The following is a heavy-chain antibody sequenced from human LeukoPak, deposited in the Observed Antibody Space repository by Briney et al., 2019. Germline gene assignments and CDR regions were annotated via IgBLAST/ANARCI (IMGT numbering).Heavy chain of an antibody. Sequence: SETLSLTCTVSGGSISSGGYYWSWIRQPPGKGLEWLGYIYSSGSSYYNPSLKSRVTISVDPSKNQFSLKLNSVTAADTAVYYCARLYYDFWSGYSSGGLDYWGQGTLVTVSS. D-gene: IGHD3-3*01. V-gene: IGHV4-31*03. J-gene: IGHJ4*02. CDR1: GGSISSGGYY. CDR2: IYSSGSS. CDR3: ARLYYDFWSGYSSGGLDY.